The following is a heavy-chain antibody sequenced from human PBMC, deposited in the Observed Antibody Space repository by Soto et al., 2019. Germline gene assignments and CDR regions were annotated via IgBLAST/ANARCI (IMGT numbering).Heavy chain of an antibody. CDR2: IIPFFGTA. CDR3: ARTAPMDAGDKYYYDF. J-gene: IGHJ4*02. Sequence: QVQLVQSGAEVKKTGSSVKVSCKTSGGTFSTFGISWVRQAPGQGLEWMGGIIPFFGTAECSQKFEDRITITADESTNTVYMDRRSLTSEDTAIYYCARTAPMDAGDKYYYDFWGQGALVTVSS. V-gene: IGHV1-69*01. D-gene: IGHD3-16*01. CDR1: GGTFSTFG.